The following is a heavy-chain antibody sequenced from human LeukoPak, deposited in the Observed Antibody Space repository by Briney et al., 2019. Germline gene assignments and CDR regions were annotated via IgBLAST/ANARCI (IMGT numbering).Heavy chain of an antibody. CDR1: GFTFSDYY. J-gene: IGHJ4*02. CDR2: ISSSGSTI. V-gene: IGHV3-11*01. CDR3: GRGGGYYDYSNYRLGY. Sequence: GGSLRLSCAASGFTFSDYYMSWIRQAPGKGLEWVSYISSSGSTIYYAGSVKGRFTISRDNAKNSLYLQMNSLRAEDTAVYYCGRGGGYYDYSNYRLGYWGQGTLVTVSS. D-gene: IGHD4-11*01.